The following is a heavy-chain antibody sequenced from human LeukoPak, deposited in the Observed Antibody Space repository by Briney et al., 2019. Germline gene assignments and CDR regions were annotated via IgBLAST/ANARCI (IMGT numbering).Heavy chain of an antibody. CDR1: GGSISSGGYY. CDR2: IYYSGST. Sequence: PSETLSLTCTVSGGSISSGGYYWSWIRQHPGKGLEWIGYIYYSGSTYYNPSLKSRVTISVDTSKNQFSLKLSSVTAADTAVYYCARDRTGWELLTLYYFDYWGQGTLVTVSS. V-gene: IGHV4-31*03. J-gene: IGHJ4*02. D-gene: IGHD2-15*01. CDR3: ARDRTGWELLTLYYFDY.